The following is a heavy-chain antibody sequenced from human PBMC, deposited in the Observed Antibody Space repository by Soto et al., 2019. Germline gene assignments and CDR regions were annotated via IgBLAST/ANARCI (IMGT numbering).Heavy chain of an antibody. CDR1: GFTFSSYG. J-gene: IGHJ4*02. CDR2: ISYDGSNK. CDR3: AKAKYGDNKRNPPGY. V-gene: IGHV3-30*18. D-gene: IGHD4-17*01. Sequence: GGSLRLSCAASGFTFSSYGMHWVRQAPGKGLEWVAVISYDGSNKYYADSVKGRFTISRDNSKNTLYLQMNSLRAEDTAVYYCAKAKYGDNKRNPPGYWGQGTLVTVSS.